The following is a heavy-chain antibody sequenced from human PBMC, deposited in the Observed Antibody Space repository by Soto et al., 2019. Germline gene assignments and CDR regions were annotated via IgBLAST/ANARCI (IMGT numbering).Heavy chain of an antibody. V-gene: IGHV1-3*01. CDR2: INVGDGNT. CDR3: ARERYGGRESDC. CDR1: GYTFTGSA. Sequence: ASGKVSCKASGYTFTGSAIHWLRQSPGQRLEWMGWINVGDGNTSSSQTLQARLTITRDTPTNTAYMQLSRLRFEDTPVHHCARERYGGRESDCWSQGTLVTVSS. D-gene: IGHD2-15*01. J-gene: IGHJ4*02.